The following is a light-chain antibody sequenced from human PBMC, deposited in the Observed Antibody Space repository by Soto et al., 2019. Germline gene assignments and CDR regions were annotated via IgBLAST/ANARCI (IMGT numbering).Light chain of an antibody. CDR1: QSISSY. Sequence: DIPMTQSPSSLSASVGDRVTITCRASQSISSYLNWYQQKPGKAPKLLIYAASSLQSGVPSRFSGSGSGTDFTLTISSLPPEDFATYYCQQSYSTSCTFGQGTKLEIK. J-gene: IGKJ2*02. CDR2: AAS. CDR3: QQSYSTSCT. V-gene: IGKV1-39*01.